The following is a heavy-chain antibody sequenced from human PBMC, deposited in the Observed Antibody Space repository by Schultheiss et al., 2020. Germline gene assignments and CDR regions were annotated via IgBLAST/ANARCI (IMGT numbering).Heavy chain of an antibody. D-gene: IGHD2-2*01. CDR1: GFTFSSYG. Sequence: WGSLRLSCAASGFTFSSYGMHWVRQAPGKGLEWVAVIWYDGSNKYYADSVKGRFTISRDNSKNTLYLQMNSLRAEDTAVYYCARWGDIVVVPAAEYYYYGMDVWGQGTTVTV. V-gene: IGHV3-33*01. CDR3: ARWGDIVVVPAAEYYYYGMDV. J-gene: IGHJ6*02. CDR2: IWYDGSNK.